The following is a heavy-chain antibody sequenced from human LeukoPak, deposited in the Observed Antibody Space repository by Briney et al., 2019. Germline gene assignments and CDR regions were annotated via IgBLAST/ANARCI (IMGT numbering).Heavy chain of an antibody. V-gene: IGHV1-69*13. CDR1: GGTFSSYA. CDR2: IIPIFGTA. D-gene: IGHD3-3*01. CDR3: ARGPPDFWSGREYYFDY. Sequence: VASVKVSCKASGGTFSSYAISWVRQAPGQGLEWMGGIIPIFGTANYAQKFQGRVTITADESTSTAYMELSSLRSEDTAVYYCARGPPDFWSGREYYFDYWGQGTLVTVSS. J-gene: IGHJ4*02.